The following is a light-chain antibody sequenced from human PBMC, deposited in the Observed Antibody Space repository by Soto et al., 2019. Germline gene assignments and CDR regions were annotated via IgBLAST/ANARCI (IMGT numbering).Light chain of an antibody. J-gene: IGKJ1*01. Sequence: EIVLTQSPGTLSLSPGERATLSCRARQSVSGSYLAWYQQKPGQSPRLLIYDASSRATGIPDRFSGSGSGTAFTLTISRLEPEVFAVYYCQQYATRPWTFGQGTKVESK. CDR3: QQYATRPWT. CDR2: DAS. V-gene: IGKV3-20*01. CDR1: QSVSGSY.